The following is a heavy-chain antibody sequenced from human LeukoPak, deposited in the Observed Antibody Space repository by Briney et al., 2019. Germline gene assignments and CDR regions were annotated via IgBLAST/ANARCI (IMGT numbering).Heavy chain of an antibody. V-gene: IGHV4-30-4*01. CDR3: ARDRVSGYDRGGFDY. CDR2: IYYSGST. J-gene: IGHJ4*02. D-gene: IGHD5-12*01. CDR1: GGSISSGDYY. Sequence: SQTLSLTCTVSGGSISSGDYYRSWIRQPPGKGLEWIGYIYYSGSTYYNPSLKSRVTISVDTSKNQFSLKLSSVTTADTAVYYCARDRVSGYDRGGFDYWGQGTLVTVSS.